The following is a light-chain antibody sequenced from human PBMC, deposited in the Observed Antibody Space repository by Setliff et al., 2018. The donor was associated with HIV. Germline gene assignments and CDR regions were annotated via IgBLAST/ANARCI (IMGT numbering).Light chain of an antibody. V-gene: IGLV2-11*01. Sequence: QSVLTQPASVSGSPGQSITISCTGTSSDIGGYTYVSWYQQHPGKAPKLMIYDVTKRPSGVPDRFSGSKSGNTASLTISGLQAEDEADYYCCSYAGSAYVFGTGTKVTVL. CDR3: CSYAGSAYV. J-gene: IGLJ1*01. CDR2: DVT. CDR1: SSDIGGYTY.